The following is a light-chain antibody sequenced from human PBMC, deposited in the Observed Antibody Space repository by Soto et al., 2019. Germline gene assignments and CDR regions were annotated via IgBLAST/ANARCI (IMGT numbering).Light chain of an antibody. J-gene: IGKJ1*01. Sequence: EIVLTQSPGTLSLSPGERATLSCRASQSLSSSYLAWYQQKPGQAPRLLIYGASGRATGIPDRFSGSGSGTDFALTISRLEPEDFAVYYCQQYGSSPQTFGQGTKVEIK. CDR3: QQYGSSPQT. CDR1: QSLSSSY. CDR2: GAS. V-gene: IGKV3-20*01.